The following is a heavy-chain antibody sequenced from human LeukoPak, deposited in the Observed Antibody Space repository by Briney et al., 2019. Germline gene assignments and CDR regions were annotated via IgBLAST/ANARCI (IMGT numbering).Heavy chain of an antibody. D-gene: IGHD3-10*01. CDR1: GGSFSGYY. V-gene: IGHV4-59*01. CDR3: ARDPGSGSYSRLFDY. Sequence: SETLSLTCAVYGGSFSGYYWSWIRQPPGKGLEWIGYIYYSGSTNYNPSLKSRVTISVDTSKNQFSLKLRSVTAADTAVYYCARDPGSGSYSRLFDYWGQGTLVTVSS. CDR2: IYYSGST. J-gene: IGHJ4*02.